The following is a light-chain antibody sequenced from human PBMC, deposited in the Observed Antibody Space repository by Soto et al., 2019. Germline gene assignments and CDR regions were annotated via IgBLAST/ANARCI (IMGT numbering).Light chain of an antibody. J-gene: IGKJ1*01. CDR3: QQRSNWPPT. V-gene: IGKV3-11*01. Sequence: TQSPATPSPAPGERATLSRRASQSVSSYLAWYQQKPGQAPRLLIYDASNRATGIPARFSGSGSGTDFTLTISSLEPEDFAVYYCQQRSNWPPTFGQGTKVDIK. CDR2: DAS. CDR1: QSVSSY.